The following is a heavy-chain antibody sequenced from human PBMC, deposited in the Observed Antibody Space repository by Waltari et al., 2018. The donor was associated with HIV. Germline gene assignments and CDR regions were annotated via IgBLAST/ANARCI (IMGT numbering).Heavy chain of an antibody. V-gene: IGHV4-39*01. CDR2: VYYSGST. CDR3: ARVSGYYYSDFDY. CDR1: GGSISSSSYY. Sequence: QLQLQESGPGLVKPSETLSLTCTVSGGSISSSSYYWGWIRQPPGKGLEWIGNVYYSGSTYYNPSLKSRVTISVDTSKNQFSLKLSSVTAADTAVYYCARVSGYYYSDFDYWGQGTLVTVSS. D-gene: IGHD3-22*01. J-gene: IGHJ4*02.